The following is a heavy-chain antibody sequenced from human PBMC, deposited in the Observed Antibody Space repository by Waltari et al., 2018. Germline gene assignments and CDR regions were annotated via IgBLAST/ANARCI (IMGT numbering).Heavy chain of an antibody. J-gene: IGHJ1*01. CDR2: ISSRSSYI. Sequence: EVQLVESGGGLVKPGGSLSLSCAASGFTFSSYTMNWVRQAPRKGLEWVSSISSRSSYIYYADSVKGRCTISRDNAKNSLYLQMNSLRAEDTAVYYCAGGDLKYWGQGTLVTVSS. D-gene: IGHD2-21*02. CDR1: GFTFSSYT. V-gene: IGHV3-21*01. CDR3: AGGDLKY.